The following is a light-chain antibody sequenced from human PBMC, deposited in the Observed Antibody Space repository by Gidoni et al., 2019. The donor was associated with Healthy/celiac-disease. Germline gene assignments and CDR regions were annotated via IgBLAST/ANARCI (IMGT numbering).Light chain of an antibody. Sequence: IRMTQSPSSFSASTGDRVTITCRASQGISSYLAWYQQKPGKAPKLLIYAASTLQSGVPSRFSGSGSGTDFTLTISCLQSEDFATYYCQQYYSYPPYTFGQXTKLEIK. V-gene: IGKV1-8*01. CDR3: QQYYSYPPYT. CDR2: AAS. CDR1: QGISSY. J-gene: IGKJ2*01.